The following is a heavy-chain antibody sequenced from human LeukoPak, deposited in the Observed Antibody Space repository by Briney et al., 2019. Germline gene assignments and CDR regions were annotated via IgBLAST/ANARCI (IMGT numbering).Heavy chain of an antibody. V-gene: IGHV4-61*01. CDR2: IYYSGST. CDR1: GGSISSSSYY. CDR3: ARDTHVWYYYDSSGYYGGLDY. J-gene: IGHJ4*02. D-gene: IGHD3-22*01. Sequence: KPSETLSLTCTVSGGSISSSSYYWGWIRQPPGKGLEWIGYIYYSGSTNYNPSLKSRVTISVDTSKNQFSLKLSSVTAADTAVYYCARDTHVWYYYDSSGYYGGLDYWGQGTLVTVSS.